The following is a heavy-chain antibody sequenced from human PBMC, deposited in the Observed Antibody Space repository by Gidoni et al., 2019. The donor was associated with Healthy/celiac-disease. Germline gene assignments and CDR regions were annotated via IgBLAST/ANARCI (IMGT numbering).Heavy chain of an antibody. CDR1: GCSISSSSYY. Sequence: QLQLQESGPGLVTPSETLSLTCTVSGCSISSSSYYWGWIRQPPGKGLEWIGSIYYSGSTYYNPSLKSRVTISVDTSKNQFSLKLSSVTAADTAVYYCARAYCGGDCYIDYWGQGTLVTVSS. J-gene: IGHJ4*02. CDR3: ARAYCGGDCYIDY. CDR2: IYYSGST. V-gene: IGHV4-39*01. D-gene: IGHD2-21*02.